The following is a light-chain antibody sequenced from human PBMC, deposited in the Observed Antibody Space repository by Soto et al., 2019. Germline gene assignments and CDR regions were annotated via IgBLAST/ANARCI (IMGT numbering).Light chain of an antibody. CDR3: QQRRNCPLT. CDR1: QSVSSY. V-gene: IGKV3-11*01. Sequence: EIVLTQSPATLSLSPGERDTLSCRASQSVSSYLAWYQQKPGQARRLLIYEASNRATGIPARFSGSGTGTGFTLTISSLEPEDFAVDYCQQRRNCPLTFGGGTKVEI. CDR2: EAS. J-gene: IGKJ4*01.